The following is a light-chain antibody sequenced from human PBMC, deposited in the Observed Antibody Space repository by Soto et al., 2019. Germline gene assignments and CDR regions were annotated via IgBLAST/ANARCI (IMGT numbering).Light chain of an antibody. V-gene: IGLV2-14*01. J-gene: IGLJ1*01. CDR3: SSYTTSAPYV. Sequence: QSALTQPASVSGSPGQSITISCTGTSSDVGAYNFVSWYQHHPGRAPKLIIYEVTIRPSGVSNRFSGSKSDNTASLTISGLQAEDEAYYYCSSYTTSAPYVFGSGTKVTVL. CDR2: EVT. CDR1: SSDVGAYNF.